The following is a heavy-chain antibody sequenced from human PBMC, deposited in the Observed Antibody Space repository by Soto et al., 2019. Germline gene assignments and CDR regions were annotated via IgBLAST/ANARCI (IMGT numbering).Heavy chain of an antibody. D-gene: IGHD3-10*01. CDR1: GGSFSDYY. J-gene: IGHJ2*01. CDR2: INHSGST. V-gene: IGHV4-34*01. CDR3: AREVPSRYFDL. Sequence: QVRLQQWGAGLLKPSETLPLTCAVYGGSFSDYYWSWIRQPPGKGLEWIGEINHSGSTNYNPSLTSRVTISVDTSKNQFSLNLNSVTAADTAVYYCAREVPSRYFDLWGRGTPVTVSS.